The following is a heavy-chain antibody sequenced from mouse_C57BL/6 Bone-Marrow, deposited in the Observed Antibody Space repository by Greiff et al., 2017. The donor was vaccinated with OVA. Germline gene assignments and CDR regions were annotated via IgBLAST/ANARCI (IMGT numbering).Heavy chain of an antibody. V-gene: IGHV1-85*01. CDR3: ARSVHDGDYLYYFDY. D-gene: IGHD2-3*01. CDR1: GYTFTSYD. CDR2: IYPRDGST. J-gene: IGHJ2*01. Sequence: QVQLQQSGPELVKPGASVKLSCKASGYTFTSYDINWVKQRPGQGLEWIGRIYPRDGSTKYNEKFKGKATLTVDTSSSTTYMELHSLTSEDSAVYFCARSVHDGDYLYYFDYWGQGTTLTVSS.